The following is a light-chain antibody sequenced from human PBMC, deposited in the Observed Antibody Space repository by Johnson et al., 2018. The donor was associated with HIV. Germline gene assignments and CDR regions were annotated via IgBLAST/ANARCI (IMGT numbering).Light chain of an antibody. V-gene: IGLV1-51*01. CDR3: GTWDSSLSVYV. CDR1: TSKIGNNY. J-gene: IGLJ1*01. CDR2: DNN. Sequence: QSVLTQPPSVSAAPGQKVTISCSGSTSKIGNNYVSWYQQLPGTATKLLIYDNNKLPSGIPDRFSGSKSGTSATLGITGLQTGDEADYYCGTWDSSLSVYVFGSGTKVTVL.